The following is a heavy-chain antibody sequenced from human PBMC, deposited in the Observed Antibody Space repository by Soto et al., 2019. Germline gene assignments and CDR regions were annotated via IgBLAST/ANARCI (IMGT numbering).Heavy chain of an antibody. J-gene: IGHJ4*02. Sequence: EVQLVESGGGLVQPGGSLRLSCAASGFTFSSYDMHWVRQATGKGLEWVSAIGTAGDTYYPGSVKGRFTISRENAKNSLYLQMNRLRAGDKAVYYCAGGSYDSSGYYYGYWGQGTLVTVSS. CDR2: IGTAGDT. V-gene: IGHV3-13*04. CDR1: GFTFSSYD. CDR3: AGGSYDSSGYYYGY. D-gene: IGHD3-22*01.